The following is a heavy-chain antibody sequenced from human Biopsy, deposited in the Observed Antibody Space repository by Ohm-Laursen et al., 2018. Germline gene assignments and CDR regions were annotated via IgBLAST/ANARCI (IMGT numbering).Heavy chain of an antibody. CDR3: ARNLGVTPGYQDY. Sequence: SLRLSCSASGFTFSTYGINWVRQAPGRGLEWVSHISRSSRTIYYADSVNGRFTISRDNAKNPLYLQMNSLRAEDTAVYYCARNLGVTPGYQDYWGQGTLVTVSS. CDR2: ISRSSRTI. J-gene: IGHJ4*02. CDR1: GFTFSTYG. V-gene: IGHV3-48*01. D-gene: IGHD2-2*01.